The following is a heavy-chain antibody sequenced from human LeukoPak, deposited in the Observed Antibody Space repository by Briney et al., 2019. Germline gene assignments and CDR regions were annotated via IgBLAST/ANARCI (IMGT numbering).Heavy chain of an antibody. V-gene: IGHV4-61*10. CDR3: ARVGYGDYFPFDY. Sequence: SETLSPTCTVSGGSISSGSYYWSWIRQPAGKGLEYIGRIYYSGSTNYNPSLKSRVTISVDTSKNQFSLKLSSVTAADTAVYYCARVGYGDYFPFDYWGQGTLVTVSS. J-gene: IGHJ4*02. CDR1: GGSISSGSYY. D-gene: IGHD4-17*01. CDR2: IYYSGST.